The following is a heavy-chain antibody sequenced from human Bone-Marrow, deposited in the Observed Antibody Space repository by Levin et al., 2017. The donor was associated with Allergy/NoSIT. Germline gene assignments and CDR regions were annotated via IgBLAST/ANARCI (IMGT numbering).Heavy chain of an antibody. D-gene: IGHD2-21*02. CDR3: LQTCCAGDCQRSYDCGLDV. CDR2: IYWDNDK. J-gene: IGHJ6*02. CDR1: GFALTTTGLG. V-gene: IGHV2-5*02. Sequence: SGPTLVKPTETLTLTCTFSGFALTTTGLGVGWIRQSPGKALEWLALIYWDNDKRYSPSLKSRLTITKDTSKNQVVLAMTSMAPVDTATYYCLQTCCAGDCQRSYDCGLDVWGQEATVAVSS.